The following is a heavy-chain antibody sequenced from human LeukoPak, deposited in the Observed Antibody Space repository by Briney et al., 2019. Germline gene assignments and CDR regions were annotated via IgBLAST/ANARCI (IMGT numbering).Heavy chain of an antibody. CDR2: IIPIFGTA. CDR1: GGTFSSYA. V-gene: IGHV1-69*01. D-gene: IGHD4-17*01. J-gene: IGHJ4*02. Sequence: ASVKVSCKASGGTFSSYAISWVRQAPGQGLEWMGGIIPIFGTANYAQKFQGRVTITADESTSTAYMELSSLRSEDTAVYYCARGPAYGDYGFFDYWGQGTLVTVSS. CDR3: ARGPAYGDYGFFDY.